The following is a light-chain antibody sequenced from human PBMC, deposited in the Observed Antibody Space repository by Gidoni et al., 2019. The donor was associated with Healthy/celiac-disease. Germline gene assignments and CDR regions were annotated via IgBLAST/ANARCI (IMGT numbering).Light chain of an antibody. V-gene: IGKV3-15*01. Sequence: IVMTQSPATLSVSPGERATLSCRARQSVSSSLSWYQQKPGQAPRLLIYGASTSATGIPARFSGSGSGTEFTLTISSLQSEDFAVYYCQQYNNWPPLTFGGGTKVEIK. CDR3: QQYNNWPPLT. CDR1: QSVSSS. CDR2: GAS. J-gene: IGKJ4*01.